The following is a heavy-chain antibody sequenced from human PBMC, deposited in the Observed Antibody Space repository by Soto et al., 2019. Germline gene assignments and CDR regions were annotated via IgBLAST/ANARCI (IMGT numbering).Heavy chain of an antibody. CDR1: GGSISSGGYY. V-gene: IGHV4-31*03. J-gene: IGHJ4*02. Sequence: QVQLQESGPGLVKPSQTLSLTCTVSGGSISSGGYYWSWIRQHPGKGLEWIGYIYYSGSTYYNPCLKSRVTISVATSKNQFTLQLSSVTAADTAVYYCARYLRARLDYWGQATLVTVSS. CDR2: IYYSGST. CDR3: ARYLRARLDY.